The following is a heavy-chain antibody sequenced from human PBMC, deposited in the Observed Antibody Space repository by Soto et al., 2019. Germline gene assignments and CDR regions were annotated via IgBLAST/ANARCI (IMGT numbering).Heavy chain of an antibody. D-gene: IGHD2-2*01. CDR1: EFTFSTHA. CDR2: ISGSGGST. Sequence: GGSLRLSCAASEFTFSTHAMTWVRQAPGKGLEWVSSISGSGGSTYYADSVKGRFTISRDNSKNTLYLQMNSLRAEDAAVYSCAKAGYCVSTSCYFPFDYWGQGTLVTVSS. J-gene: IGHJ4*02. V-gene: IGHV3-23*01. CDR3: AKAGYCVSTSCYFPFDY.